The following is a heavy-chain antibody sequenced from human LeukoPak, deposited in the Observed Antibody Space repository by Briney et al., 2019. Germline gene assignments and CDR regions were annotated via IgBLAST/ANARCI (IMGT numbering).Heavy chain of an antibody. J-gene: IGHJ5*02. CDR3: AKGIAAAGDDWFDP. Sequence: GGSLRLSCAASGFTFSSYGMHWVRQAPGKGLEWVAVIWYDGSNKYYADSVKGRFTVSRDNSKNTLYLQMNSLRAEDTAVYYCAKGIAAAGDDWFDPWGQGTLVTVSS. V-gene: IGHV3-33*06. CDR1: GFTFSSYG. D-gene: IGHD6-13*01. CDR2: IWYDGSNK.